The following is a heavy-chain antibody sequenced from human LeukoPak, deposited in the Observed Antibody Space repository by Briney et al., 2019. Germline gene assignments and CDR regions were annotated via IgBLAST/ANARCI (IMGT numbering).Heavy chain of an antibody. CDR3: AKDHYWSIDY. CDR1: GFTFNNYA. V-gene: IGHV3-23*01. D-gene: IGHD3-3*01. CDR2: ISGSGGTT. J-gene: IGHJ4*02. Sequence: GGSLRLSCAASGFTFNNYAMNWVRQAPGKGLEWVSVISGSGGTTYYADSVKGRFTISRDIAKNTLYLQMNSLRAEDTGVYYCAKDHYWSIDYWGRGTLVTVSS.